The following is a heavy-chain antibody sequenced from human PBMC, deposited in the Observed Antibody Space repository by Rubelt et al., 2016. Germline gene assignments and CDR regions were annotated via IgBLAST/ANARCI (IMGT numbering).Heavy chain of an antibody. CDR3: ARVHAIYYYYGMDV. CDR1: GYTFTSYG. V-gene: IGHV1-18*01. J-gene: IGHJ6*02. CDR2: ISAYNGNT. Sequence: QVQLVQSGAEVKKPGASVKVSCKASGYTFTSYGISWVRQAPGQGLEWMGWISAYNGNTNYAQKLQGRVTMTTETSTGTAYIELRSLRSDDTAVYYCARVHAIYYYYGMDVWGQGTTVTVSS. D-gene: IGHD2-21*01.